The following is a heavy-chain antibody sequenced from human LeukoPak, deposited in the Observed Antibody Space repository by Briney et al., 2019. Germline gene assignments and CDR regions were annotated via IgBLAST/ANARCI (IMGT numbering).Heavy chain of an antibody. Sequence: SGGSLRLSCAASGFTFSSYAMSWVRQAPGKGLEWVSAISGSGGSTYYADSVKGRFTISRDNSKNTLYLQMNSLRAEDTAVYYCAKANGVIWWIAAAGTLEFGFDPWGQGTLVTVTS. V-gene: IGHV3-23*01. D-gene: IGHD6-13*01. J-gene: IGHJ5*02. CDR3: AKANGVIWWIAAAGTLEFGFDP. CDR2: ISGSGGST. CDR1: GFTFSSYA.